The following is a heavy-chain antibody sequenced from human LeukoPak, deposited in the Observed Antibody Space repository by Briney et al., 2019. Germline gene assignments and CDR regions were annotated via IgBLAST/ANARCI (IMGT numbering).Heavy chain of an antibody. Sequence: SETPSLTWAVYGGSFSGYYWSWIRQPPAKGLEWIGEINHSGSTNYNPSLKSRVTISVDTSKNQFSLKLSSVTAADTAVYYCARTRRQWLGYFDYWGQGTLVTVSS. J-gene: IGHJ4*02. CDR1: GGSFSGYY. D-gene: IGHD6-19*01. CDR3: ARTRRQWLGYFDY. CDR2: INHSGST. V-gene: IGHV4-34*01.